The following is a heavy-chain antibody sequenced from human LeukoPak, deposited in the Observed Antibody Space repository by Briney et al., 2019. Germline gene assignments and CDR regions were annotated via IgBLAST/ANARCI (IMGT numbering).Heavy chain of an antibody. Sequence: GGSLRLSCTASGFTFGDYAMSWVRQAPGKGLEWVGFIRSKAYGGTTEYAASEKGRFTISRDDSKSIAYLQMNSLKTEDTAVYYCQIAGYCSGGSCYSEASDYWGQGTLVTVSS. D-gene: IGHD2-15*01. CDR3: QIAGYCSGGSCYSEASDY. J-gene: IGHJ4*02. V-gene: IGHV3-49*04. CDR2: IRSKAYGGTT. CDR1: GFTFGDYA.